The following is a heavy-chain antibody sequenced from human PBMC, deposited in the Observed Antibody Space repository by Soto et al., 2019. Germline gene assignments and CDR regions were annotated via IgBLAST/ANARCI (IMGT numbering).Heavy chain of an antibody. CDR2: IAPFKGKT. V-gene: IGHV1-18*01. D-gene: IGHD6-13*01. Sequence: QVQLVQSVAEVRRPGASVKVSCKASGYIFNHYGINWVRQAPGQGLEWVGWIAPFKGKTNSLQRLQDRISMTIDTSASTAYLEVRSLTSDDTGVYFCAREGGSSTYYPLELDFWGQGTLVTVSS. J-gene: IGHJ4*02. CDR3: AREGGSSTYYPLELDF. CDR1: GYIFNHYG.